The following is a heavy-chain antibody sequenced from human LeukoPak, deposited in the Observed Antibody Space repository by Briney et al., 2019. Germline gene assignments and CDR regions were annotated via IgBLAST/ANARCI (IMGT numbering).Heavy chain of an antibody. J-gene: IGHJ4*02. CDR3: TTEARWELLFDY. D-gene: IGHD1-26*01. CDR1: GFTFSNAW. Sequence: PGRSLRLSCAASGFTFSNAWMSWVRQAPGKGLEWVGRIKSKTDGGTTDYAAPVKGRFTISRDDSKNTLYLQMNSLKTEDTAVYYCTTEARWELLFDYWGQGTLLTVSS. V-gene: IGHV3-15*01. CDR2: IKSKTDGGTT.